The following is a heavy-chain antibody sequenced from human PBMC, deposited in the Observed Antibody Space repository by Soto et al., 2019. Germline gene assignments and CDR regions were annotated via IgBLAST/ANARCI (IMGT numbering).Heavy chain of an antibody. D-gene: IGHD6-13*01. J-gene: IGHJ4*02. CDR3: AKERLYSSSFDY. Sequence: GGSLRLSCAASGFTFSSYGMHWVRQAPGKGLEWVAAILHDGGNKYYADSVKGRFTVSRDNSKNTLYLQMNSLRAEDTAVYYCAKERLYSSSFDYWGQGTPVTVSS. CDR1: GFTFSSYG. V-gene: IGHV3-30*18. CDR2: ILHDGGNK.